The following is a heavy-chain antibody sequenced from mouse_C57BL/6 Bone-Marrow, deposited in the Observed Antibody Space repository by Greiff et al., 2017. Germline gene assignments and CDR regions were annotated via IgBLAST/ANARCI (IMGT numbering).Heavy chain of an antibody. CDR2: INPNSGYH. CDR1: GYTFTSYT. CDR3: ARGRCHYYGKTPAWFAS. Sequence: QVQLQQSGAELARPGASVKMSCKASGYTFTSYTMHWVKQRPGQGLEWIGYINPNSGYHKYNQKFQDKAPLTADKSSCTAYMQLSGLTSEASAVYYCARGRCHYYGKTPAWFASWGKGPLANVPA. D-gene: IGHD2-1*01. J-gene: IGHJ3*01. V-gene: IGHV1-4*01.